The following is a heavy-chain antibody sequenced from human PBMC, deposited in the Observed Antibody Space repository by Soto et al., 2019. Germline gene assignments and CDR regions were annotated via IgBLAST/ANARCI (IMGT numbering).Heavy chain of an antibody. V-gene: IGHV4-38-2*02. J-gene: IGHJ6*02. CDR2: ISHDGGT. CDR3: ARGQLVWYGDLTPYHRDMDV. D-gene: IGHD3-10*01. Sequence: SETLSLTCLVSGFPISSTYSWGWIRQPPGKGLEWVGEISHDGGTNYSPSLASRVSISVDTSKNQFSLHLRSVTAAATGLYYCARGQLVWYGDLTPYHRDMDVWGQGTTVTVSS. CDR1: GFPISSTYS.